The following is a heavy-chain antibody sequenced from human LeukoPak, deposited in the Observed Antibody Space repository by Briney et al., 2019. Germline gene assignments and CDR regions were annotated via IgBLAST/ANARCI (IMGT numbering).Heavy chain of an antibody. CDR2: INSDERST. V-gene: IGHV3-74*01. CDR3: ARGLGGNHAFDL. J-gene: IGHJ3*01. D-gene: IGHD3-16*01. CDR1: GFTFDDYA. Sequence: GGSLRLSCAASGFTFDDYAMHWVRQPPGKGLVWVSRINSDERSTTYADSVKGRFTISRDNAKNTLYLQMNSLRAEDTAVYYCARGLGGNHAFDLWGQGTMVTVSS.